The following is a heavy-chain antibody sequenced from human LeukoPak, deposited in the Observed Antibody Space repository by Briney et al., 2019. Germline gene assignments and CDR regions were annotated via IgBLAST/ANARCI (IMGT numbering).Heavy chain of an antibody. J-gene: IGHJ4*02. V-gene: IGHV3-23*01. CDR2: ISGSGGST. CDR3: ARGEKPARTIFDY. D-gene: IGHD2-2*01. CDR1: GFTFSSYA. Sequence: GGSLRLSCAASGFTFSSYAMSWVRQAPGKGLEWVSAISGSGGSTYYADSVKGRFTISRDNSKTTLYLQMNSLRAEDTAVYYCARGEKPARTIFDYWGQGTLVTVSS.